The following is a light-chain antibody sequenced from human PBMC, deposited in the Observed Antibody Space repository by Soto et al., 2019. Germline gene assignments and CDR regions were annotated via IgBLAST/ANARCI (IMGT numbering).Light chain of an antibody. CDR2: GAS. J-gene: IGKJ1*01. CDR3: QQYNSWFRT. V-gene: IGKV3-15*01. CDR1: QSVSSN. Sequence: EIVMTQSPATRSVSPGERATLSCRASQSVSSNLAWYQQKPGQAPRLLIYGASTRATGIPARFSGSGSGTEFTLTISSLQPEDFAVYYCQQYNSWFRTFGQGTKVEIK.